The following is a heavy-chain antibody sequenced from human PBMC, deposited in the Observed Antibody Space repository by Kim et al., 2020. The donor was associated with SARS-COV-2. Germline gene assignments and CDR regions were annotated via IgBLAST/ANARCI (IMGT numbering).Heavy chain of an antibody. CDR3: VRGAPHLGDSRGWFD. Sequence: SETLSLACAVYSGSFSDNYWNWVRQAPGKGLEWIGEITHPGTTAYNVSLTSRVTISVDTSKNQFSLKVRAVTAADTAEYYCVRGAPHLGDSRGWFD. V-gene: IGHV4-34*01. D-gene: IGHD6-25*01. CDR2: ITHPGTT. CDR1: SGSFSDNY. J-gene: IGHJ5*02.